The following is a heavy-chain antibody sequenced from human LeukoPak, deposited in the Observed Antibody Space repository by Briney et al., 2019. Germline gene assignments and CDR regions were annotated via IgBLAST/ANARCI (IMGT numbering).Heavy chain of an antibody. D-gene: IGHD3-10*01. CDR3: ASIPGGFGELLWNGQVILDY. CDR2: ISYDGSNK. CDR1: GFTFSSYA. V-gene: IGHV3-30*04. J-gene: IGHJ4*02. Sequence: GRSLRLSCAASGFTFSSYAMHWVRQAPGKGLEWVAVISYDGSNKYYADSVKGRFTISRDNSKNTLYLQMNSLRAEDTAVYYCASIPGGFGELLWNGQVILDYWGQGTLVTVSS.